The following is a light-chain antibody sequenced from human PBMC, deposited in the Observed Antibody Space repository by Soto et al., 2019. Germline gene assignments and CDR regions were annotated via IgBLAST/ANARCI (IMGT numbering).Light chain of an antibody. CDR3: QQYGSSPEGA. CDR1: KSVSGSY. Sequence: DIVLTQSPGTPSLSPGERATLSCRARKSVSGSYVGRYQQKPGQTPMLLVYGAPSRATGIPDRFSGSGSGTDFTLTISRLEPEDFAVYYCQQYGSSPEGAFGQGTKVDIK. V-gene: IGKV3-20*01. CDR2: GAP. J-gene: IGKJ2*01.